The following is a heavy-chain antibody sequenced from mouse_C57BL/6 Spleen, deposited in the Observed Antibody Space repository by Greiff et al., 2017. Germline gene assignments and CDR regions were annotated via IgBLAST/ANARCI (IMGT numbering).Heavy chain of an antibody. CDR1: GYTFTSYW. J-gene: IGHJ1*03. V-gene: IGHV1-52*01. CDR2: IDPSDSET. D-gene: IGHD4-1*01. CDR3: ARGGWDVRYFDV. Sequence: QVQLQQSGAELVRPGSSVKLSCKASGYTFTSYWMHWVKQRPIQGLEWIGNIDPSDSETHYNQKFKDKATLTVDKSSSTAYMQLSSLTSEDSAVYYCARGGWDVRYFDVWGTGTTVTVSS.